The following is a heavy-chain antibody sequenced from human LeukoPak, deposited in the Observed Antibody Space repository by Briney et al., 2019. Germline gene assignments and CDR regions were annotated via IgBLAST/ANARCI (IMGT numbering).Heavy chain of an antibody. D-gene: IGHD4-17*01. CDR2: INPNSGGT. J-gene: IGHJ5*02. V-gene: IGHV1-2*02. Sequence: ASVKVSFKASGYTFTGYYMHWVRQAPGQGLEWMGWINPNSGGTNYAQKFQGRVTMTRDTSISTAYMELSRLRSDDTAVYYCARVDPDTVTTWGQGTLVTVSS. CDR3: ARVDPDTVTT. CDR1: GYTFTGYY.